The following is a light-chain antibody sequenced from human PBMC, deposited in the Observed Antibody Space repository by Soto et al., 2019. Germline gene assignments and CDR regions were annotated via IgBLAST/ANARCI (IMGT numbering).Light chain of an antibody. J-gene: IGLJ1*01. CDR1: SSDVGGYNY. Sequence: QSALTHPASVSGSLGQSITISCTGTSSDVGGYNYVSWYQQHPGKAPKLMIYDVSNRPSGVSNRFSGSKSGNTASLTISGLQAEDEADYYCSSYTSSSTYYVFGTGTKLTVL. V-gene: IGLV2-14*01. CDR3: SSYTSSSTYYV. CDR2: DVS.